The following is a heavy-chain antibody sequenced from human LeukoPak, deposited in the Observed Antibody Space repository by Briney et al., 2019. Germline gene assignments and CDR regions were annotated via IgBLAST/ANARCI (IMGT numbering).Heavy chain of an antibody. V-gene: IGHV1-24*01. CDR3: ATPQYSRRHWYFDL. D-gene: IGHD6-6*01. CDR1: GYTLTELS. J-gene: IGHJ2*01. CDR2: FDPEDGET. Sequence: ASVKVSCKVSGYTLTELSMHWVRQAPGKGLEWMGGFDPEDGETIYAQKFQGRVTMTEDTSTDTAYMELSGLRSEDTAVYYCATPQYSRRHWYFDLWGRGTLVTVSS.